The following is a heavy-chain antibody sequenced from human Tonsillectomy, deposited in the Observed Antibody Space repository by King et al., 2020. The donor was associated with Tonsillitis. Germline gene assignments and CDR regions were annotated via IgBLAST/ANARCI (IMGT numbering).Heavy chain of an antibody. V-gene: IGHV3-23*04. CDR3: AKDRDFWRPEEMDV. CDR2: IRGSGGST. J-gene: IGHJ6*04. D-gene: IGHD3-3*01. Sequence: VQLVESGGGLVQPGGSLRLSCAASGFTFSSYAMSGCRQAPGKGLAWVAAIRGSGGSTYFADAVKGRFTIPRANSKNTLYLQMNSLRAEDTAVYYCAKDRDFWRPEEMDVWGKGTTVTVSS. CDR1: GFTFSSYA.